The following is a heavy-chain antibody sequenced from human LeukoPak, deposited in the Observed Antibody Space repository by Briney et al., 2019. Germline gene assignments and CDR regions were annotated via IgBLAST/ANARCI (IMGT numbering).Heavy chain of an antibody. CDR1: GGSISSGGYY. CDR2: IYYSRST. CDR3: ARDQAYGAEWLLGFIDY. Sequence: PSETLSLTCTVSGGSISSGGYYWSWIRQHPGKGLEWIGYIYYSRSTYYNPSLKSRVTISVDTSKNQFSLKLSSVTAADTAVYYCARDQAYGAEWLLGFIDYWGQGTLVTVSS. D-gene: IGHD3-3*01. J-gene: IGHJ4*02. V-gene: IGHV4-31*03.